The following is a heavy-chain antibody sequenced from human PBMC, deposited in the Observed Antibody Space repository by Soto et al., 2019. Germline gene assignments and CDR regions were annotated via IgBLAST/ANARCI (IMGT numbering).Heavy chain of an antibody. J-gene: IGHJ6*02. CDR1: GYSFTSYW. CDR2: IDPSDSYT. Sequence: GESLKSSCKGSGYSFTSYWISWVRQIPGKGLEWMGRIDPSDSYTNYSPSFQGHVTISADKSISTAYLQWSSLKASDTAMYYCASDIVVVPAVANYYYYGMDVWGQGTTVTVSS. V-gene: IGHV5-10-1*01. CDR3: ASDIVVVPAVANYYYYGMDV. D-gene: IGHD2-2*01.